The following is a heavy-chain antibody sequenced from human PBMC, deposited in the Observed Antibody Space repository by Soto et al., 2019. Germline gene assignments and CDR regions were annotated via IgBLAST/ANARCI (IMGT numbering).Heavy chain of an antibody. CDR1: GFTFSSYE. CDR3: AREIRIAAAGKDY. V-gene: IGHV3-48*03. D-gene: IGHD6-13*01. Sequence: GGSLRLSCAASGFTFSSYEMNWVRQAPGKGLEWVSYISSSGSTIYYADSVKGRFTFSRDNAKNSLYLQMNSLRAEDTAVYYCAREIRIAAAGKDYWGQGTLVTVSS. J-gene: IGHJ4*02. CDR2: ISSSGSTI.